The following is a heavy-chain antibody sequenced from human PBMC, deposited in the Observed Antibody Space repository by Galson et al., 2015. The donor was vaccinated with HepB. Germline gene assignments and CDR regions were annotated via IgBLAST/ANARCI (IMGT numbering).Heavy chain of an antibody. CDR2: IYYSGST. V-gene: IGHV4-59*01. Sequence: ETLSLTCTVSGGSISSYYWSWIRQPPGKGLEWIGYIYYSGSTNYNPSLKSRVTISVDTSKNQFSLKLSSVTAADTAVYYCARGRGWSDAFDIWGQGTMVTVSS. CDR3: ARGRGWSDAFDI. J-gene: IGHJ3*02. CDR1: GGSISSYY. D-gene: IGHD2-15*01.